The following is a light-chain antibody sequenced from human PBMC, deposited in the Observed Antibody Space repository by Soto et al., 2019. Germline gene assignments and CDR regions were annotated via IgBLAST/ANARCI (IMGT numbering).Light chain of an antibody. Sequence: QSVLTQPASVSGSPGQSITISCTGTSSDVGGYNYVSWYQQHPGKVPKLMIYDVSNRPSGVSNRFSGSKSGNKASLTISGLQAEDEADYYCSSYTSSSTLYVFGTGTKLTVL. CDR3: SSYTSSSTLYV. J-gene: IGLJ1*01. V-gene: IGLV2-14*01. CDR2: DVS. CDR1: SSDVGGYNY.